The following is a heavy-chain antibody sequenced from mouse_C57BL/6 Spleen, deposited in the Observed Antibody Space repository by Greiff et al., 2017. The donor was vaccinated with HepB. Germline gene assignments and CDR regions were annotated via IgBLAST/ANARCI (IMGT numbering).Heavy chain of an antibody. J-gene: IGHJ4*01. Sequence: EVKVVESGGGLVKPGGSLKLSCAASGFTFSDYGMHWVRQAPEKGLEWVAYISSGSSTIYYADTVKGRFTISRDNAKNTLFLQMTSLRSEDTALYYCARRITTRDYAMDYWGQGTSVTVSS. V-gene: IGHV5-17*01. CDR1: GFTFSDYG. CDR2: ISSGSSTI. D-gene: IGHD1-1*01. CDR3: ARRITTRDYAMDY.